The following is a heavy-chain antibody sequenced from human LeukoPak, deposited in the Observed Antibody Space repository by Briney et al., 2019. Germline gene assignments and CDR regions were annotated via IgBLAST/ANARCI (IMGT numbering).Heavy chain of an antibody. Sequence: GGSLRLSCAASGFTFSSYAMSWVRHAPGKGLEWVSAISGSGGSTYYAGSVKGRFTISRDNSKNTLYLQMNSLRAEDTAVYYCAKDLWESGLKAFDYWGQGTLVTVSS. CDR2: ISGSGGST. CDR1: GFTFSSYA. J-gene: IGHJ4*02. D-gene: IGHD3-3*01. V-gene: IGHV3-23*01. CDR3: AKDLWESGLKAFDY.